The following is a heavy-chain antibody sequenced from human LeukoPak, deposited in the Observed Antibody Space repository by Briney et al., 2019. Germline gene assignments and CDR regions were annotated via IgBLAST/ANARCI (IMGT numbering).Heavy chain of an antibody. Sequence: GGSLRLSCAASGFTFRSSWMTWVRQAPGKGLEWVANINQDGSERYYVDSAKARFTMSRDNAKNSLYLQMNSLRAEDTAVYFCARDNRAVALDAYDIWAKGKMVTVFS. CDR1: GFTFRSSW. V-gene: IGHV3-7*03. CDR2: INQDGSER. D-gene: IGHD6-19*01. CDR3: ARDNRAVALDAYDI. J-gene: IGHJ3*02.